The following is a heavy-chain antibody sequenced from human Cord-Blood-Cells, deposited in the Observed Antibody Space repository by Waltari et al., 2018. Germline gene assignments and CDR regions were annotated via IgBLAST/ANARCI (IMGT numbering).Heavy chain of an antibody. V-gene: IGHV4-34*01. CDR3: ARPRSIVVVPAATDDAFDI. J-gene: IGHJ3*02. D-gene: IGHD2-2*01. CDR2: INHSGST. Sequence: QVQLQQWGAGLLQPSETLSLTCAVYGGSFSGYYWSWLGHPPGKGLEWIGEINHSGSTNYNPSLKSRVTISVDTSKNQFSLKLSSVTAADTAVYYCARPRSIVVVPAATDDAFDIWGQGTMVTVSS. CDR1: GGSFSGYY.